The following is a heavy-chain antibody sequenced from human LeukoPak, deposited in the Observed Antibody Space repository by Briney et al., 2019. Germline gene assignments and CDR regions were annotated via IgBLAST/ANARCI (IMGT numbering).Heavy chain of an antibody. Sequence: SETLSLTCTVSGGSISSSSYYWGWIRQPPGKGLEWIGSIYYSGSTYYNPSLKSRVTISVDTSKNQFSLKLSSVTAADTAVYYCARPQGYWDYWGQGTLVTVSS. CDR3: ARPQGYWDY. CDR2: IYYSGST. CDR1: GGSISSSSYY. J-gene: IGHJ4*02. V-gene: IGHV4-39*01.